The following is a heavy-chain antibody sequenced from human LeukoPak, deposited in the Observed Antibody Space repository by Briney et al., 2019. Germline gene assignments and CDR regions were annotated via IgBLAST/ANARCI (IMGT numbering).Heavy chain of an antibody. CDR2: IYTSGST. Sequence: PSETLSLTCTVSGGSISNNYWSWIRQSAGKGLEWIGRIYTSGSTNYNPSLKSRVTISVDKPKNQFSLKLSSVTAADTAVYYCARGYYYDSLDAFNIWGQGTMVAVSS. J-gene: IGHJ3*02. D-gene: IGHD3-22*01. CDR3: ARGYYYDSLDAFNI. CDR1: GGSISNNY. V-gene: IGHV4-4*07.